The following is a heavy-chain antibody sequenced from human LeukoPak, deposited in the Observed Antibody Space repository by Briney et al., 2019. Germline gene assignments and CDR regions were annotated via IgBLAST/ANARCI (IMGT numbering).Heavy chain of an antibody. D-gene: IGHD2-8*01. CDR2: IIPIFGTA. CDR1: GGTFSSYA. J-gene: IGHJ6*02. CDR3: ARGVLLYYYGMDV. Sequence: VASVKVSCKASGGTFSSYAISWVRQAPGHGLEWMGGIIPIFGTANYAQKFQGRVTMTTDTSTSTAYMELRSLRSDDTAVYYCARGVLLYYYGMDVWGQGTTVTVSS. V-gene: IGHV1-69*05.